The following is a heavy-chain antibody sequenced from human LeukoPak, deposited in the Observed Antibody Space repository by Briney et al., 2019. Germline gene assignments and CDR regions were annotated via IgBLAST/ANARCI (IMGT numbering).Heavy chain of an antibody. D-gene: IGHD6-13*01. J-gene: IGHJ4*02. V-gene: IGHV1-69*01. CDR2: IIPIFGTA. CDR3: ARDQSGYSRGLFDY. CDR1: GGTFSSYA. Sequence: SSVKVSCKASGGTFSSYAISWVRQAPGQGLEWMGGIIPIFGTANYAQKFQGRVTITADESTSTAYMELSSLRSEDTAVYYCARDQSGYSRGLFDYWGQGTLVTVSS.